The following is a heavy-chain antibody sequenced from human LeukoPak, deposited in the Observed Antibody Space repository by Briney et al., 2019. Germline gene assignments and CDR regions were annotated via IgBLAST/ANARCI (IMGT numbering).Heavy chain of an antibody. Sequence: GGSLRLSCAASGFTFSSYGMHWVRQAPGKGLEWVAFIRYDGNKKYYADSVKGRFSISRDNSKNTLYLQMNSLRAEDTAVYYCVKIRAYNYGPDSWGQGTLVTVSS. CDR2: IRYDGNKK. V-gene: IGHV3-30*02. CDR3: VKIRAYNYGPDS. D-gene: IGHD5-18*01. J-gene: IGHJ4*02. CDR1: GFTFSSYG.